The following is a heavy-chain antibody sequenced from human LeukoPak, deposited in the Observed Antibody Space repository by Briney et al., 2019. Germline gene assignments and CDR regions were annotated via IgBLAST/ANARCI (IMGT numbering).Heavy chain of an antibody. D-gene: IGHD7-27*01. CDR1: GYTFTSYD. Sequence: ASVRVSFKASGYTFTSYDINWMRQATGQGREWMGWMSPNSGNTGYAQKFQGRVTMTRDTSTGTAYLELSSLRSEDSAVYYCVRTPPNWGADFWGQGTLVTVSS. J-gene: IGHJ4*02. CDR2: MSPNSGNT. V-gene: IGHV1-8*01. CDR3: VRTPPNWGADF.